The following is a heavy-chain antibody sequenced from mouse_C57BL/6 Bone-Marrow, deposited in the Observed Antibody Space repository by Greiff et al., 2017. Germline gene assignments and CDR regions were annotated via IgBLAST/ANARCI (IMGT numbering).Heavy chain of an antibody. CDR1: GFTFSDYG. CDR2: ISSGSSTI. J-gene: IGHJ3*01. Sequence: EVKLVESGGGLVKPGGSLKLSCAASGFTFSDYGMHWVRQAPEKALEWVAYISSGSSTIYYADTVKGRFTISRDNAKNTLFLQMTSLRSEDTAMYYCAREKFRGWFAYWGQGTLVTVSA. CDR3: AREKFRGWFAY. V-gene: IGHV5-17*01.